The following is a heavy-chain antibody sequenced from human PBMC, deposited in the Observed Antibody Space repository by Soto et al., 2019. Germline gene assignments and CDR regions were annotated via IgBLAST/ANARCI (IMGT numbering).Heavy chain of an antibody. Sequence: QVQLQESGPGLVKPSETLSLTCTVSGGSISSYYWSWIRQPPGKGLEWIGYIYYSGSTNYNPSLKSRVTISVDTSKNQFSLKLSSVTAADTAVYYCARDLSGRYSNYYYYGMDVWGQGTTVTVSS. J-gene: IGHJ6*02. CDR2: IYYSGST. CDR1: GGSISSYY. V-gene: IGHV4-59*01. CDR3: ARDLSGRYSNYYYYGMDV. D-gene: IGHD1-26*01.